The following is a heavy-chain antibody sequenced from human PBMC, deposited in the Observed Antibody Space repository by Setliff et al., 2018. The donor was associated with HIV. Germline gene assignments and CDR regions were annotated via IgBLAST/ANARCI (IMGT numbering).Heavy chain of an antibody. CDR2: FYFGRTT. J-gene: IGHJ4*02. V-gene: IGHV4-34*01. Sequence: PSETLSLTCGVYGVSFSDYFWSWIRQSPGKGLEWIGTFYFGRTTYYNPSLESRVTLSVDTAKNQLSLKVTSVTAADTAIYYCARRRLVGYSFDYWGQGALVTVSS. D-gene: IGHD6-25*01. CDR1: GVSFSDYF. CDR3: ARRRLVGYSFDY.